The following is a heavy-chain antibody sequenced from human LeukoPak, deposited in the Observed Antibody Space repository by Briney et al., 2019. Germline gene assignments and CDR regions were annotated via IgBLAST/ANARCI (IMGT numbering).Heavy chain of an antibody. CDR1: GFTVSSNY. V-gene: IGHV3-53*01. D-gene: IGHD4-17*01. J-gene: IGHJ4*02. Sequence: GGSLRLSCAASGFTVSSNYMSWVRQAPGKGLEWVSVIYSGGSTYYADSVTGRFTISRDNSENTLYLQMNSLRAEDTAVYYCARVPSTTVTTPYFDYWGQGTLVTVSS. CDR2: IYSGGST. CDR3: ARVPSTTVTTPYFDY.